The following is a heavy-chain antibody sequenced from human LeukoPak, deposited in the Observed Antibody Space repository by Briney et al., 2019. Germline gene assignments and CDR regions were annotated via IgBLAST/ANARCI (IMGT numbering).Heavy chain of an antibody. J-gene: IGHJ3*02. V-gene: IGHV3-33*01. CDR2: IWYDGSDK. Sequence: GGSLRLSCAASGFAFNNYGMHWVRQAPGKGLEWVAVIWYDGSDKYYADSVKGRLTISRDNSKNTLYLQMNSLRAEDTAVFYCARERDDAFDIWGQGTMVTVSS. CDR1: GFAFNNYG. CDR3: ARERDDAFDI.